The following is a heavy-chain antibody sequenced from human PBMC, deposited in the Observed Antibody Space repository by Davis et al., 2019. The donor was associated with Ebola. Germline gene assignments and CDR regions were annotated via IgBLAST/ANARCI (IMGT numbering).Heavy chain of an antibody. D-gene: IGHD6-13*01. Sequence: AASVKVSCKASGYTFTSYYMHWVRQAPGQGLEWMGIINPSGGSTSYAQKFQGRVTMTRDTSTSTVYMELSSLRSEDTAVYYCARAMIAAAGTYNWFDPWGQGTLVTVSS. CDR1: GYTFTSYY. CDR2: INPSGGST. CDR3: ARAMIAAAGTYNWFDP. V-gene: IGHV1-46*01. J-gene: IGHJ5*02.